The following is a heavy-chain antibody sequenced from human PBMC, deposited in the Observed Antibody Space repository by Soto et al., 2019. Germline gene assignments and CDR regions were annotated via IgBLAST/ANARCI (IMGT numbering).Heavy chain of an antibody. Sequence: GGSLRLSCAASGFTFSSYAMSWVRQAPGKGLEWVSAISGSGGSTYYADSVKGRFTISRDNSKNTLYLQMNSLRAEDTAVYYCAKGPNYDFWSGYYKSYYYYYMDVWGKGTTVTVSS. CDR1: GFTFSSYA. CDR2: ISGSGGST. J-gene: IGHJ6*03. D-gene: IGHD3-3*01. V-gene: IGHV3-23*01. CDR3: AKGPNYDFWSGYYKSYYYYYMDV.